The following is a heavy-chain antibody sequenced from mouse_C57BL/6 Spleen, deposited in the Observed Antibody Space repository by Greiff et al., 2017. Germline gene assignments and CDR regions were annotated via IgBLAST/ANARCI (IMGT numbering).Heavy chain of an antibody. CDR3: AKGLLRGFAY. Sequence: VQLKESGGGLVKPGGSLKLSCAASGFTFSDYGMHWVRQAPEKGLEWVAYISSGSSTIYYADTVKGRFTISRDNAKNTLFLQMTSLRSEDTAMYYCAKGLLRGFAYWGQGTLVTVSA. V-gene: IGHV5-17*01. CDR1: GFTFSDYG. D-gene: IGHD2-3*01. J-gene: IGHJ3*01. CDR2: ISSGSSTI.